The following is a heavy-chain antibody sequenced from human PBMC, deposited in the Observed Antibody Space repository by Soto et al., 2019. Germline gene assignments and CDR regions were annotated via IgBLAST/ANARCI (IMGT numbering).Heavy chain of an antibody. Sequence: EVHLVESGGGLVQPGGSLRLSCAASGFTFTDYWMTWVRQAPGKGLEGVANMNPDGSEQYYLDSVKGRFTISRDNAKNSLYLQMNCLRGEDTAVYYCTRDLNHDSGPWGQGTQVIVSS. D-gene: IGHD1-26*01. CDR2: MNPDGSEQ. V-gene: IGHV3-7*04. J-gene: IGHJ5*02. CDR3: TRDLNHDSGP. CDR1: GFTFTDYW.